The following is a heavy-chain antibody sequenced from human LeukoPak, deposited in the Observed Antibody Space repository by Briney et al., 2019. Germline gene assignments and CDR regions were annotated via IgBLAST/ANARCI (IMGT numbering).Heavy chain of an antibody. CDR2: IIPIFGTA. D-gene: IGHD5-18*01. J-gene: IGHJ5*02. CDR1: GGTFSSYA. CDR3: ARGRYSYGYQNWFDP. Sequence: VASVKVSCKASGGTFSSYAISWVRQAPGQGLEWMGGIIPIFGTANYAQKFQGRVTITRNTSISTAYMELSSLRSEDTAVYYCARGRYSYGYQNWFDPWGQGTLVTVSS. V-gene: IGHV1-69*05.